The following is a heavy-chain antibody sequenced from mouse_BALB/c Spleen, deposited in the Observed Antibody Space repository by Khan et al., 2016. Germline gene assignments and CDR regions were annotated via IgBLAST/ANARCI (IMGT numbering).Heavy chain of an antibody. CDR2: IWSDGST. Sequence: QVQLKESGPDLVAPSQSLSITCTVSGFSLISYGVHWVRQPPGKGLEWLVVIWSDGSTTYNSALKSRLSISKDNSKSQGFLKMNSLQTDDTAMYYCARHGGTTMDYWGEGTSVTVSS. D-gene: IGHD1-1*01. CDR3: ARHGGTTMDY. V-gene: IGHV2-6-2*01. CDR1: GFSLISYG. J-gene: IGHJ4*01.